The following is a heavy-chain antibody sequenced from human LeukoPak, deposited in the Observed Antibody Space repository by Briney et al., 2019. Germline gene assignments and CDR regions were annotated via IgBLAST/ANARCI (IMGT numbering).Heavy chain of an antibody. J-gene: IGHJ5*02. CDR2: FDPEDGET. CDR3: ATSAGGYQLLYNWFDP. CDR1: GYTLTELS. D-gene: IGHD2-2*02. V-gene: IGHV1-24*01. Sequence: PWASVKVSCKVSGYTLTELSMHWVRQAPGKGLECRGGFDPEDGETIYAQKFQGRVTMTEDTSTDTAYMELSGLRSEDTAVYYCATSAGGYQLLYNWFDPWGQGTLVTVSS.